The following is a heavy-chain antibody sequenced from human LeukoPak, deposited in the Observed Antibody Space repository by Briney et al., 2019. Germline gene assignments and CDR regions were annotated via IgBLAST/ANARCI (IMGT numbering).Heavy chain of an antibody. CDR2: IYYSGST. J-gene: IGHJ4*02. V-gene: IGHV4-59*01. CDR1: GGSISSYY. CDR3: ARAMIVEGGFDY. Sequence: SETLSLTCTVSGGSISSYYWSWIRQPPGKGLKWIGYIYYSGSTNYNPSLKSRVTISVDTSKNQFSLKLSSVTAADTAVYYCARAMIVEGGFDYWGQGTLVTVSS. D-gene: IGHD3-22*01.